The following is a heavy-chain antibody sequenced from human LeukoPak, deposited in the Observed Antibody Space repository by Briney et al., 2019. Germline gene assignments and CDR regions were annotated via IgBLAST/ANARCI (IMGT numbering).Heavy chain of an antibody. J-gene: IGHJ4*02. V-gene: IGHV4-34*01. CDR2: INQSGST. CDR3: ARGYGSGFAY. Sequence: GSLRLSCAASGFTFSNYWMIWVRQSPGKGLEWIGEINQSGSTNHNPSLKSRVTISVDTSKNQFSLKVSSVTAADTAVYYCARGYGSGFAYWGQGTLVTVSS. CDR1: GFTFSNYW. D-gene: IGHD3-10*01.